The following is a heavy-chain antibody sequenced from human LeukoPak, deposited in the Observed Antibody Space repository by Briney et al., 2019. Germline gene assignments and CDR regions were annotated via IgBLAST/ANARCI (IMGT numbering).Heavy chain of an antibody. CDR2: INTNTGNP. CDR1: GGTFSSYA. J-gene: IGHJ4*02. Sequence: GASVKVSCKASGGTFSSYAISWVRQAPGQGLEWMGWINTNTGNPTYALGFTGRFVFSFDTSVSTAYLQISSLKAEDTAVYYCARGRRIAVTIGEFDFWGQGTLVTVSS. D-gene: IGHD4-17*01. CDR3: ARGRRIAVTIGEFDF. V-gene: IGHV7-4-1*02.